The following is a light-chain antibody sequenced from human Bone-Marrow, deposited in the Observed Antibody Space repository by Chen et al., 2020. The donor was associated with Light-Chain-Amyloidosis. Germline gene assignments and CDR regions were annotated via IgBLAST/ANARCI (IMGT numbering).Light chain of an antibody. CDR3: SSFTSSSSYV. CDR1: SGDVGTYNY. Sequence: QSALTQPASVSGSPGQSITISCTGTSGDVGTYNYVSWYKQHPGKAPKVMIYAVSNRPSGVSSRFSGSKSGNTASLTISGLQAEDEADYYCSSFTSSSSYVFGPGTKVTVL. V-gene: IGLV2-14*01. J-gene: IGLJ1*01. CDR2: AVS.